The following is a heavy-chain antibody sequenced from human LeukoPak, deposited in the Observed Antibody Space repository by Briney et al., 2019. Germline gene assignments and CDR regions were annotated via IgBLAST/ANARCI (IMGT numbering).Heavy chain of an antibody. V-gene: IGHV4-39*01. CDR1: GGSISSSSYS. J-gene: IGHJ4*02. CDR3: ARHGGSYAY. Sequence: PSETLSLTCTVSGGSISSSSYSWGWIRQPPGKGLEWIGSIYYSGSTYYNPSLKSRVTISVDTSKNQFSLKLSSVTAADTAVYYCARHGGSYAYWGQGTLVTVSS. D-gene: IGHD1-26*01. CDR2: IYYSGST.